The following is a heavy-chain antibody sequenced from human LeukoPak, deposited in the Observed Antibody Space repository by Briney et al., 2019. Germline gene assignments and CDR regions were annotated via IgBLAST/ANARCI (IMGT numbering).Heavy chain of an antibody. CDR3: ARDLLEWYFDY. CDR2: IYSGGST. D-gene: IGHD3-3*01. CDR1: GLTVSSTY. V-gene: IGHV3-66*01. J-gene: IGHJ4*02. Sequence: PGGSLRLSCAASGLTVSSTYTSWVRQTPGKGLEWVSVIYSGGSTYYADSVKGRFTISRDNSKNTLYLQMNSLRAEDTAVYYCARDLLEWYFDYWGQGTPVTVSS.